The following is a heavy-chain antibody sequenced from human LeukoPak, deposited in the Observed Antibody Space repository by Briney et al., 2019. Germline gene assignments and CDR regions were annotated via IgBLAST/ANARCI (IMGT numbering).Heavy chain of an antibody. CDR3: AKDTGTYIAARPDAFDI. Sequence: GGPLRLSCAASGFTFDDYAMHWVRQAPWKGLEWVSGISWNSGSIGYVDSVKGRFTISRDNAKNSLYLQMNSLRAEDMALYYCAKDTGTYIAARPDAFDIWGQGTMVTVSS. V-gene: IGHV3-9*03. D-gene: IGHD6-6*01. CDR1: GFTFDDYA. CDR2: ISWNSGSI. J-gene: IGHJ3*02.